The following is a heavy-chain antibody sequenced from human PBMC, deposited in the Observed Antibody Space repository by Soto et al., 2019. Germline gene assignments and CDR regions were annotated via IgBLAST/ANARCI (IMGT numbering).Heavy chain of an antibody. CDR3: AKYRSTEAEAFTLDY. CDR2: IYYTGIT. D-gene: IGHD2-2*01. V-gene: IGHV4-59*01. CDR1: GDSINNYY. J-gene: IGHJ4*02. Sequence: SETLSLTGTVSGDSINNYYWSWIRQPPGKRLEWIGYIYYTGITTYNPSLESRVTMSVDTSKNQFSLKLNSVNAADTAVYYCAKYRSTEAEAFTLDYLGRGTLLTVCS.